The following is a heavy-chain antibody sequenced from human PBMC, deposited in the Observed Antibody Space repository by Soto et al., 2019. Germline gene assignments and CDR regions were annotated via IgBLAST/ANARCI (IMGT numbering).Heavy chain of an antibody. Sequence: PSETLSLTCTVSGGSISSSSYYWGWIRQPPGKGLEWIGSIYYSGSTYYNPSLKSRVTISVDTSKNQFSLKLSSVTAADTAVYYCASSEYSSSSSALGIDYYYMDVWGKGTTVTVSS. J-gene: IGHJ6*03. CDR3: ASSEYSSSSSALGIDYYYMDV. V-gene: IGHV4-39*01. D-gene: IGHD6-6*01. CDR2: IYYSGST. CDR1: GGSISSSSYY.